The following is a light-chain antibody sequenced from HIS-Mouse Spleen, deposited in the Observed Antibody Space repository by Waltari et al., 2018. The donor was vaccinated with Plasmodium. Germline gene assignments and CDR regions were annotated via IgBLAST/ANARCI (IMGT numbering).Light chain of an antibody. V-gene: IGLV3-10*01. CDR2: EDS. Sequence: SYELTQPPSVSVSPGQTARITCSGDALPKKYAYWYQQKSGQAPGLVIYEDSKRPAGIPGGFSGSSSGTMATVTISGAQVEDEADYFCYSTDSSGNHRVFGGGTKLTVL. J-gene: IGLJ3*02. CDR1: ALPKKY. CDR3: YSTDSSGNHRV.